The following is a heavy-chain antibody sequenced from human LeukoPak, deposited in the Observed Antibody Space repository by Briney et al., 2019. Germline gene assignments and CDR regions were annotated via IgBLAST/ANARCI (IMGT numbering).Heavy chain of an antibody. Sequence: GASVKVSCKASGYTFTSYAMHWVRQAPGQRLEWMGWINAGNGNTKYSQKFQGRVTITRDTLASTAYMELSSLRSEDTAVYYCARDLLVRGVIILFGYWGQGTLVTVSS. CDR2: INAGNGNT. CDR3: ARDLLVRGVIILFGY. CDR1: GYTFTSYA. V-gene: IGHV1-3*01. J-gene: IGHJ4*02. D-gene: IGHD3-10*01.